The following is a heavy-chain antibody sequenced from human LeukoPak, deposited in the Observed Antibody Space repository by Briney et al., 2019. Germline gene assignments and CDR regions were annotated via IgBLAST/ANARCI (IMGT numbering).Heavy chain of an antibody. D-gene: IGHD3-10*01. J-gene: IGHJ4*02. CDR3: AIWASGNY. V-gene: IGHV3-7*01. CDR1: GFTFNWSW. Sequence: PGGSLRLSCAASGFTFNWSWMNWVRQAPGKGLEWVANMDPSGSQKRYVDSVKGRFTISRDNPGTSTHLEMNSLRTEDTAVYYCAIWASGNYWGQGTQVTVSS. CDR2: MDPSGSQK.